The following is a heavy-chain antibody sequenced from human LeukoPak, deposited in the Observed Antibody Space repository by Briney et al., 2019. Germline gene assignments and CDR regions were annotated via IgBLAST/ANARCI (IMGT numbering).Heavy chain of an antibody. V-gene: IGHV3-20*04. D-gene: IGHD2-15*01. CDR2: INWNGGST. CDR3: ASEVVADAFDV. J-gene: IGHJ3*01. Sequence: GGSLRLSCAASGFTFDDYGMSWVRQAPGKGLEWVSGINWNGGSTGYADSVKGRFTISRDNAKNSLYLQMNSLRAEDTAVYYCASEVVADAFDVWGQGTMVTVSS. CDR1: GFTFDDYG.